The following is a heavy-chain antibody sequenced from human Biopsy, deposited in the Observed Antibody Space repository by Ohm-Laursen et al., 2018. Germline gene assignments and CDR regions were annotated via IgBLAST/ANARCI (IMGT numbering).Heavy chain of an antibody. CDR2: INQAGTT. CDR1: GKTFSDYQ. CDR3: GNEVHGRDY. V-gene: IGHV4-34*08. J-gene: IGHJ4*02. D-gene: IGHD2-15*01. Sequence: GTLSLTCAVFGKTFSDYQWSWIRQPPGKGLEWIGQINQAGTTNYNPSLKSRVSISADASKYKFSLRLTSVTAADTAVYLCGNEVHGRDYWGLGAQVTVSS.